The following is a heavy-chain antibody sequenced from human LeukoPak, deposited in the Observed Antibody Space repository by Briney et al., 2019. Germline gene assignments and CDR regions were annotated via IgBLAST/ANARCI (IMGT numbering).Heavy chain of an antibody. J-gene: IGHJ4*02. V-gene: IGHV4-34*01. CDR2: INHSGST. D-gene: IGHD1-26*01. CDR3: ARDSSLVGATLLYYFDY. CDR1: GGSFSGYY. Sequence: SETLSLTCAVYGGSFSGYYWSWIRQPPGKGLEWIGEINHSGSTNYNPSLKSRVTISVDTSKNQFSLKLSSVTAADTAVYYCARDSSLVGATLLYYFDYWGQGTLVTVSS.